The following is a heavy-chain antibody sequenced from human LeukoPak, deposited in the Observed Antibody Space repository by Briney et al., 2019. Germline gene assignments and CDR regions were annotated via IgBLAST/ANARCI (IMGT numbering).Heavy chain of an antibody. Sequence: SETLSLTCAVSGYSISSGYYWGWIRQPPGKGLEWIGSIYHSGSTYYNPSLKSRVTISVGTSKNQFSLKLSSVTAADTAVYYCARSRSGGSDYWGQGTLVTVSS. CDR3: ARSRSGGSDY. V-gene: IGHV4-38-2*01. CDR2: IYHSGST. D-gene: IGHD2-15*01. CDR1: GYSISSGYY. J-gene: IGHJ4*02.